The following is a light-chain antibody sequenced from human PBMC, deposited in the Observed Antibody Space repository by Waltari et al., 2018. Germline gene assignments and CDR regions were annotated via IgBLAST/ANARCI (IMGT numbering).Light chain of an antibody. CDR3: MQGTDWPRWT. Sequence: DVVMTQSPLSLPVTLGQPATISCRSSQSLVHSVGNTYLSWFQQRPGQSPRRLIYKVSNRDSGVPDRLSGSGSGTGFTLKISRVEAEDVGVYYCMQGTDWPRWTFGQGTKVEIK. J-gene: IGKJ1*01. CDR1: QSLVHSVGNTY. CDR2: KVS. V-gene: IGKV2-30*02.